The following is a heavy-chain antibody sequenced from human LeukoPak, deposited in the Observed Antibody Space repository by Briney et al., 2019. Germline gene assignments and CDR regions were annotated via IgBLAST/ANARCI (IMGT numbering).Heavy chain of an antibody. V-gene: IGHV1-69*13. D-gene: IGHD3-10*01. J-gene: IGHJ4*02. CDR3: ARERARWFGEFPY. CDR1: GGTFSSYA. CDR2: IIPIFGTA. Sequence: ASVKVSCKASGGTFSSYAISWVRQAPGQGLEWMGGIIPIFGTANYAQKFQGRVTITADESTSTAYMELSSLRSEDTAVYYCARERARWFGEFPYWGQGTLVTVSS.